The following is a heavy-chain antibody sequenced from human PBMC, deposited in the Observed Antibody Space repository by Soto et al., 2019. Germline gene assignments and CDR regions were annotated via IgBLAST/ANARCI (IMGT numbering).Heavy chain of an antibody. CDR1: GFTFSSYA. D-gene: IGHD6-6*01. Sequence: GGSLRLACAASGFTFSSYAMSWVRQAPGKGLEWVSAISGSGGSTYYADSVKGRFTIARDNSKNTLYLQMNSLRAEDAAVYYCAKDRPGVPLRFDYWGHGTLDTVSS. V-gene: IGHV3-23*01. CDR3: AKDRPGVPLRFDY. J-gene: IGHJ4*01. CDR2: ISGSGGST.